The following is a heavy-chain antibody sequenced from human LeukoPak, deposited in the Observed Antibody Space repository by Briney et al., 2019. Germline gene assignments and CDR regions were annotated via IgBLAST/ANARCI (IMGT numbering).Heavy chain of an antibody. D-gene: IGHD3-10*01. CDR2: IYPGDSDT. CDR3: ARGLYGSGSYYTVPFDY. Sequence: GESLKISCKGSGYSFTSYWIGWVRQMPGKGLEWMGIIYPGDSDTRYSPSFQGQVTISADKSISTAYLQWSSLRASDTAMYYCARGLYGSGSYYTVPFDYWGQGTLVTVSS. CDR1: GYSFTSYW. J-gene: IGHJ4*02. V-gene: IGHV5-51*01.